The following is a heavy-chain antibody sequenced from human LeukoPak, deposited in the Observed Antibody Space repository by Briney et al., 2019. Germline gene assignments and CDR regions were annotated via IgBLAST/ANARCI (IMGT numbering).Heavy chain of an antibody. CDR3: ARECIMITFGVVIAYNWFDP. CDR1: GGSISSGSYY. J-gene: IGHJ5*02. Sequence: SETLSLTCTVSGGSISSGSYYWSWIRQPAGKGLEWIGRIYTSGSTNYNPSLKSRVTISVDTSKNQFSLKLSSVTAADTAVYYCARECIMITFGVVIAYNWFDPWGQGTLVTVSS. V-gene: IGHV4-61*02. D-gene: IGHD3-16*02. CDR2: IYTSGST.